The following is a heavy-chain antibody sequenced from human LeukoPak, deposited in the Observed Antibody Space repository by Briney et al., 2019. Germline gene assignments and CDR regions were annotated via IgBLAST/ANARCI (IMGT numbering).Heavy chain of an antibody. V-gene: IGHV3-30-3*01. Sequence: GGSLRLSCAASGFTFSSYAMHWVRQAPGKGLEWVAVISYDGSNKYYADSVKGRFTISRDNSKNTLYLQMNSLRAEDTAVYYCARDPNRGYSYGPYYWGQGTLVTVSS. J-gene: IGHJ4*02. D-gene: IGHD5-18*01. CDR1: GFTFSSYA. CDR2: ISYDGSNK. CDR3: ARDPNRGYSYGPYY.